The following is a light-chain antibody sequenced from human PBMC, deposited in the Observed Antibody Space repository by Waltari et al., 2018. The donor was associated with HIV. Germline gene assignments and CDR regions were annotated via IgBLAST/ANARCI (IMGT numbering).Light chain of an antibody. Sequence: SFELTQPLSMSVSPGQTARITCYGDVLPNPYVHWYQQRAGQAPVLLIYKDNERPSGIPERFSGSSSGTTVTLTISGVQAEDEADYYCLSTDITGTSYVFGSGTKVTVI. CDR2: KDN. CDR1: VLPNPY. J-gene: IGLJ1*01. CDR3: LSTDITGTSYV. V-gene: IGLV3-25*03.